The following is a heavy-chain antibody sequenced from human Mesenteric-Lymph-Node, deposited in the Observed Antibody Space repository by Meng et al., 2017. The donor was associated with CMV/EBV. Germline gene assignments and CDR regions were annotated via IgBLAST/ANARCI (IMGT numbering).Heavy chain of an antibody. J-gene: IGHJ4*02. CDR1: GGSFSCYY. CDR3: ARGSSYDILTGYFDY. D-gene: IGHD3-9*01. CDR2: INHSGST. Sequence: QVPLARWGAGVFEPSETLPVTCAVYGGSFSCYYWNWIRQSPEKGLEWIGEINHSGSTTYNPSFTSRIIISVDTSTNQISLNMSSVTAADTAVYYCARGSSYDILTGYFDYWGQGALVTVSS. V-gene: IGHV4-34*01.